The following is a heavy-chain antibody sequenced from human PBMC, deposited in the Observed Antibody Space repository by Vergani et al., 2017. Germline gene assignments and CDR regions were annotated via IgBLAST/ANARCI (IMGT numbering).Heavy chain of an antibody. V-gene: IGHV3-23*01. D-gene: IGHD2/OR15-2a*01. Sequence: EVQLLESGGGLVQPGGSLRLSCAASGFTFSSYAMSWVRQAPGKGLVWDSAISGSGGSTYNADSVKGRFTIARDNSKNTLYLQMNSLRAEDTAVYYCAKGRDYLPDAFDIWGQGTMVTVSS. J-gene: IGHJ3*02. CDR2: ISGSGGST. CDR3: AKGRDYLPDAFDI. CDR1: GFTFSSYA.